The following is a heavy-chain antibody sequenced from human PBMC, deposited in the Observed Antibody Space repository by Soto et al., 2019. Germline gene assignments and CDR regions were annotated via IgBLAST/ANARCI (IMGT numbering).Heavy chain of an antibody. J-gene: IGHJ5*02. CDR2: TYYSGST. V-gene: IGHV4-61*01. CDR3: ARVAPGWFDP. CDR1: GCSISSDSYY. Sequence: SDTLSLTCTVSGCSISSDSYYWSWIRQHPGKGLEWIGYTYYSGSTNYNPSLKSRVTISVDTSKNQFSLKLSSVTAADTAVYYCARVAPGWFDPWGQGTLVTVSS.